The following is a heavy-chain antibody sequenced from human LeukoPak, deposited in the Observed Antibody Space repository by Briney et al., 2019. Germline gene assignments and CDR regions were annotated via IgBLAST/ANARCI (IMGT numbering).Heavy chain of an antibody. D-gene: IGHD2-2*01. CDR1: GFTLSSSW. J-gene: IGHJ4*02. CDR3: AKGEVVPAAKRVFRPLDY. Sequence: QPGGSLRLSCAASGFTLSSSWMQWVRQAPGKGLEWVSRINYDGRSTTYADSVKGRFTISRDNSKNTLYLQMSSLRADDTAVYYCAKGEVVPAAKRVFRPLDYWGQGTLVTVSS. V-gene: IGHV3-74*01. CDR2: INYDGRST.